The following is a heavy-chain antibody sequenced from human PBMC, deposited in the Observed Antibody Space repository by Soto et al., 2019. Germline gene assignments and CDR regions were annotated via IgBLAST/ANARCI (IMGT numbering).Heavy chain of an antibody. CDR1: GFTFSSYS. V-gene: IGHV3-21*01. D-gene: IGHD6-13*01. CDR2: ISSSSSYI. Sequence: WGSLRLSCAASGFTFSSYSMNWVRQAPGKGLEWVSSISSSSSYIYYADSVKGRFTISRDNSKNTLYLQMNSLRAEDTAVYYCARDGLNGGQQLVLWCDYWGQGTLVTVSS. CDR3: ARDGLNGGQQLVLWCDY. J-gene: IGHJ4*02.